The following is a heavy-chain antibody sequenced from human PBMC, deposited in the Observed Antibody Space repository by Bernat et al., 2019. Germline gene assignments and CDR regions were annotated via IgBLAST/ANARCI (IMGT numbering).Heavy chain of an antibody. D-gene: IGHD1-14*01. J-gene: IGHJ4*02. Sequence: EVQLVESGGGLVQPGGSLRLSCAASGFTFSSYWMHWVRQAPGKGLVWVSRIDSDGSSISYADSVKGRFTISRDNAKNTLYLQMNSLRAEDTAVYYCTAAVPDTDRALAYWGQGTLVTVSS. CDR2: IDSDGSSI. CDR3: TAAVPDTDRALAY. CDR1: GFTFSSYW. V-gene: IGHV3-74*01.